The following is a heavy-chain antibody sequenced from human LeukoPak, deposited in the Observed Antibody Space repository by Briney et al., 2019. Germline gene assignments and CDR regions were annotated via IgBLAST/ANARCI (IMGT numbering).Heavy chain of an antibody. CDR3: ARGDKQLWYFDY. D-gene: IGHD5-18*01. V-gene: IGHV4-61*02. Sequence: SETLSLTCTVSGGSISSGSYYWSWIRQPAGKGLEWIGRIYTSGSTNYNPSLKSRVTISVDTSKNQFSLKLSSVTAADTAVYYCARGDKQLWYFDYWGQGTLVTVSS. CDR2: IYTSGST. CDR1: GGSISSGSYY. J-gene: IGHJ4*02.